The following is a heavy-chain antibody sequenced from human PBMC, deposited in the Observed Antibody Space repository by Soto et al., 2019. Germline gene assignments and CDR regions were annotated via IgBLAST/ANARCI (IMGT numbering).Heavy chain of an antibody. CDR2: IYYSGST. Sequence: SETLSLTCTVSGGSISSGGYYWSWIRQHPGKGLEWIGYIYYSGSTNYNPSLKSRVTISVDTSKNQFSLKLSSVTAADTAVYYCARVSGSSWYDDFWGQGTLVTVS. CDR3: ARVSGSSWYDDF. J-gene: IGHJ4*02. D-gene: IGHD6-13*01. CDR1: GGSISSGGYY. V-gene: IGHV4-61*08.